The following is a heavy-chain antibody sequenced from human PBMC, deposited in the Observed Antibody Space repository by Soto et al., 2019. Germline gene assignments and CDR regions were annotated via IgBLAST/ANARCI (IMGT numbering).Heavy chain of an antibody. CDR2: TYYRSKWYN. D-gene: IGHD5-12*01. CDR1: GDSVSSNSAA. CDR3: ARDLKGDGYNLGYYYYGMDV. Sequence: PSQTLSLTCAISGDSVSSNSAAWNWIRQSPSRGLEWLGRTYYRSKWYNDYAVSVKSRITINPDTSKNQFSLQLNSVTPEDTAVYYCARDLKGDGYNLGYYYYGMDVWGQGTTVTVSS. J-gene: IGHJ6*02. V-gene: IGHV6-1*01.